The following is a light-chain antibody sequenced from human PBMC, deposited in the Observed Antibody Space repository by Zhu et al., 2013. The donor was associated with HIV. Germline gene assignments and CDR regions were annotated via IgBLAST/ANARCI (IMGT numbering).Light chain of an antibody. J-gene: IGLJ1*01. Sequence: QSVLAQPPSASGTPGQRVTISCSGSASNIGGGYVYWYQQLPGATPKLLIYKTDQRPSGVPDRFSGSKSGTSASLVISELRSEDEADYYCATWDDSLSGRYVFGTGTKVTVL. CDR3: ATWDDSLSGRYV. CDR2: KTD. V-gene: IGLV1-47*01. CDR1: ASNIGGGY.